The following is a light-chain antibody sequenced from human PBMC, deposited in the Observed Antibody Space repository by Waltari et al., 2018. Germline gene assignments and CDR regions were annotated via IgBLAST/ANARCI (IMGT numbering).Light chain of an antibody. V-gene: IGLV1-44*01. CDR3: AAWADSLSGYV. Sequence: QSVLTQPPSASGTPGQRVTISCSGSMSNIEGDIISWLQHLPGRAPTLLIYNNNPWPAGVPSLSPASKSGTSASLAISGLQSEDEADYYCAAWADSLSGYVFGTGTKVTVL. J-gene: IGLJ1*01. CDR2: NNN. CDR1: MSNIEGDI.